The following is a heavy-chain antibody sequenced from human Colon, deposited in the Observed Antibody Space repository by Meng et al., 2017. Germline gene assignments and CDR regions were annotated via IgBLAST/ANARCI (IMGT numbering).Heavy chain of an antibody. CDR2: IYYSGST. D-gene: IGHD3-10*01. CDR1: GGSISSSSYY. Sequence: QLQLQESGPGLVKPSETLSLTSTVSGGSISSSSYYWGWIRQPPGKGLEWIGSIYYSGSTYYNPSLKSRVTISVDTSKNQFSLKLSSVTAADTAVYYCAVWFGELLSGNWFDPWGQGTLVTVSS. CDR3: AVWFGELLSGNWFDP. J-gene: IGHJ5*02. V-gene: IGHV4-39*07.